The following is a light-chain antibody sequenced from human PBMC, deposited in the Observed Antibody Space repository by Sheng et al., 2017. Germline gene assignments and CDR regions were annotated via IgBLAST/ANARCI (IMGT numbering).Light chain of an antibody. J-gene: IGLJ3*02. CDR1: SSNIGSNY. Sequence: QSVLTQPPSASGTPGQRVTISCSGSSSNIGSNYVYWYQQLPGTAPKLLIYRSNQRPSGVPDRFSGSKSGNTASLTISGLQAEDEADYYCSSYASSTILVFGGGTKLTVL. V-gene: IGLV1-47*01. CDR2: RSN. CDR3: SSYASSTILV.